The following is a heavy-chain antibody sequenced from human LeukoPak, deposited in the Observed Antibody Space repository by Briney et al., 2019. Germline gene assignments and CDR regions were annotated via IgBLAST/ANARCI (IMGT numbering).Heavy chain of an antibody. J-gene: IGHJ6*02. CDR1: GGSISSSSYY. Sequence: PSETLSLTCTVSGGSISSSSYYWGWVRQPPWKGLEWIGNIYYSRSTDYNPSLKSRVTISVDTSKNQFSLNLTSVTAADTAVYYCARTLYTNYYYAMDVWGQGTTVTVPS. CDR2: IYYSRST. CDR3: ARTLYTNYYYAMDV. D-gene: IGHD3-16*01. V-gene: IGHV4-39*07.